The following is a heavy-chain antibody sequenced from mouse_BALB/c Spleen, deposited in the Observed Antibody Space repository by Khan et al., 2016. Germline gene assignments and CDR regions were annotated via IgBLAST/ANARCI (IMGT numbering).Heavy chain of an antibody. V-gene: IGHV3-2*02. J-gene: IGHJ1*01. D-gene: IGHD1-2*01. Sequence: EVQLQESGPGLVKPSQSLSLTCTVTGYSITSDYAWNWIRQFPGNKLEWMGYIRYSGSTTYNPSLKSRISINRDTSKNQLFLQLYSVTTKATATFDCTRSPTATRYVDVWGAGTTVTVSS. CDR3: TRSPTATRYVDV. CDR2: IRYSGST. CDR1: GYSITSDYA.